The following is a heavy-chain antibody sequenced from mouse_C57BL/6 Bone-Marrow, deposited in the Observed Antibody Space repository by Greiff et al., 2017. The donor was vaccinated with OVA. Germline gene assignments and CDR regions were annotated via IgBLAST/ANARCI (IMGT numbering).Heavy chain of an antibody. CDR2: IWRGGST. CDR3: AKNWFYGTSFAY. D-gene: IGHD2-1*01. V-gene: IGHV2-5*01. CDR1: GFSLTSYG. J-gene: IGHJ3*01. Sequence: VMLVESGPGLVQPSQSLSITCTVSGFSLTSYGVHWVRQSPGKGLEWLGVIWRGGSTDYNAAFMSRLSITKDNSKSQVFFKMNSLQADDTAIYYCAKNWFYGTSFAYWGQGTLVTVSA.